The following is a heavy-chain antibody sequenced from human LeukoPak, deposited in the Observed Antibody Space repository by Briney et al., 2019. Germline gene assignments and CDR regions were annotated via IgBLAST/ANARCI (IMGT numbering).Heavy chain of an antibody. CDR2: IYPGDSDT. CDR3: ARPPRDDSSAYYSAFDI. J-gene: IGHJ3*02. V-gene: IGHV5-51*01. Sequence: GESLKISRKGSGYRFTNYWIGWVRQLPGKGLEWMGIIYPGDSDTRYSPSFQGQVTISADKSISTAYLQWSSLKASDTAMYYCARPPRDDSSAYYSAFDIWGQGTMVTVSS. D-gene: IGHD3-22*01. CDR1: GYRFTNYW.